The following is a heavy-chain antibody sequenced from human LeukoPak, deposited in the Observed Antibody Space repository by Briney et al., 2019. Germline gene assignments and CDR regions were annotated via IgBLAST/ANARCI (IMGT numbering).Heavy chain of an antibody. CDR3: AKLIMRPTYYYDSSGYSYYFDY. J-gene: IGHJ4*02. V-gene: IGHV3-23*01. D-gene: IGHD3-22*01. Sequence: GGSLRLSCAASGFTFSSYAMSWVRQGPGKGLEWVSDISGSGGSTYYADSVKGRFTISRDNSKNTLYLQMNSLRAEDTAVYYCAKLIMRPTYYYDSSGYSYYFDYWGQGTLVTVSS. CDR1: GFTFSSYA. CDR2: ISGSGGST.